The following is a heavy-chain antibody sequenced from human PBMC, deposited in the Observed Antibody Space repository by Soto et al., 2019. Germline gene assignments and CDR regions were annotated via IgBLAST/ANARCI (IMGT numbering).Heavy chain of an antibody. CDR1: GFTFSSYG. D-gene: IGHD3-10*01. CDR2: IWYDGSNK. J-gene: IGHJ4*02. V-gene: IGHV3-33*01. CDR3: ARSQYYYGSGTFSAGFDY. Sequence: SLRLSCAASGFTFSSYGMHWVRQAPGKGLEWVAVIWYDGSNKYYADSVKGRFTISRDNSKNTLYLQMNSLRAEDTAVYYCARSQYYYGSGTFSAGFDYWGQGTLVTVSS.